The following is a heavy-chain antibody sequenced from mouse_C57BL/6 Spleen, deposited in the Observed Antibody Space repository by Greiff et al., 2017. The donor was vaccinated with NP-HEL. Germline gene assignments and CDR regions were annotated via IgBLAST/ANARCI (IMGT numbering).Heavy chain of an antibody. Sequence: QVQLQQPGAELVKPGASVKLSCKASGYTFTSYWMHWVKQRPGQGLEWIGMIHPNSGSTNYNEKFKSKATLTVDKSSSTAYMQLRSLTSEDSAVYYGARGKVITTVVANYAMDYWGQGTSVTVSS. CDR3: ARGKVITTVVANYAMDY. J-gene: IGHJ4*01. V-gene: IGHV1-64*01. D-gene: IGHD1-1*01. CDR1: GYTFTSYW. CDR2: IHPNSGST.